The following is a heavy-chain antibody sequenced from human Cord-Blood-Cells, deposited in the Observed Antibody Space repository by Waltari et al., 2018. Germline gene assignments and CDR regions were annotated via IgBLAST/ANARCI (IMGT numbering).Heavy chain of an antibody. V-gene: IGHV4-30-2*01. CDR3: ARGYYYGSGSYYFYWYFDL. J-gene: IGHJ2*01. Sequence: QLQLQESGSGLVKPSQTLSLTCAVSGGSISSGGYSWSWIRQPPGKGLEWIGYIYHSRSTYYNPSLKSRVTISVDRSKNQFSLKLSSVTAADTAVYYCARGYYYGSGSYYFYWYFDLWGRGTLVTVSS. CDR2: IYHSRST. CDR1: GGSISSGGYS. D-gene: IGHD3-10*01.